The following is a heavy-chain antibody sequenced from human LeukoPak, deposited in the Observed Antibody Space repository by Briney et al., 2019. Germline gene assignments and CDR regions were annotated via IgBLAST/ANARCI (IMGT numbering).Heavy chain of an antibody. D-gene: IGHD1-1*01. V-gene: IGHV4-59*05. Sequence: PGGSLRLSCAASGFTFSSYSMNWARQPPGKGLEWIERIYYSGSTYYKSSLKSRVTISVDTTKNQFSLKVSSVTAADTAVYYCATPGRGGLRTFDYWGQGTLVTVSS. J-gene: IGHJ4*02. CDR3: ATPGRGGLRTFDY. CDR2: IYYSGST. CDR1: GFTFSSYSMN.